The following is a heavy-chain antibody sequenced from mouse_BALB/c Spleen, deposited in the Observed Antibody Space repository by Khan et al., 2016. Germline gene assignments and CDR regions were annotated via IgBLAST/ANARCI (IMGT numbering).Heavy chain of an antibody. D-gene: IGHD2-4*01. CDR3: ARDYEYDGDWYFDV. J-gene: IGHJ1*01. Sequence: QIQLVQSGPELKKPGETVKISCKASGYTFTNYGMNWVKQAPGEGLKWMGWMNTYTGEPTYADDFKGRFAFSLKTSARTAYLQINNLKNEDTATYFCARDYEYDGDWYFDVWGAGTTVIVSS. CDR2: MNTYTGEP. CDR1: GYTFTNYG. V-gene: IGHV9-3-1*01.